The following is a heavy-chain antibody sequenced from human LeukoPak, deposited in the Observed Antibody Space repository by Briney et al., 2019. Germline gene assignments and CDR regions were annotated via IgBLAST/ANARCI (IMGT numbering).Heavy chain of an antibody. V-gene: IGHV3-48*04. Sequence: GGSLRLSCAASGFTFSSYWMSWVRQAPGKGLEWVSYILSSGSTIYYADSVKGRFTISRDNAKNSLYLQMNSLRAEDTAVYYCARDQEPDAFDIWGQGTMVTVSS. CDR2: ILSSGSTI. D-gene: IGHD1-26*01. J-gene: IGHJ3*02. CDR1: GFTFSSYW. CDR3: ARDQEPDAFDI.